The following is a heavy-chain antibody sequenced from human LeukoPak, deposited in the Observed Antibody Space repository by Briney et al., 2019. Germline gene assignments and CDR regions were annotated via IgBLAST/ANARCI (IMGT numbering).Heavy chain of an antibody. J-gene: IGHJ4*02. Sequence: GGSLRLSCAASGITFQDYGFSWVRQAPGKGLEWVSGINWKTGTTGYADSVVGRFTISRDNANNSLYLQMNSLRVEDTALYHCARGDGGDFWGPGTLVTVSS. V-gene: IGHV3-20*01. CDR2: INWKTGTT. CDR1: GITFQDYG. D-gene: IGHD2-15*01. CDR3: ARGDGGDF.